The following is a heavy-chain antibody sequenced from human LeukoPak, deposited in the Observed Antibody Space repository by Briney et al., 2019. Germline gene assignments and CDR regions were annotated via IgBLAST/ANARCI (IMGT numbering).Heavy chain of an antibody. CDR2: IKSNSDGGST. D-gene: IGHD3-10*01. CDR3: TTDPSGGYFDY. CDR1: GFTFDDYG. V-gene: IGHV3-15*01. Sequence: GGSLRLSCAASGFTFDDYGMSWVRQAPGKGLEWVGRIKSNSDGGSTDYAAPVKGRFTLSRDDSKTTLYLQMNSLKIEDTGVYYCTTDPSGGYFDYWGQGTLVTVSP. J-gene: IGHJ4*02.